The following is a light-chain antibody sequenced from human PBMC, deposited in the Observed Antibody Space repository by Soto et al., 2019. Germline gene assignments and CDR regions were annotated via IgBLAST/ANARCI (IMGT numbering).Light chain of an antibody. CDR2: AAS. Sequence: DIQMTQSPSSVSASVGDRVTITCRASQDISSWLAWYQQKPEKPPKLLIYAASSLQRGVPSRFSGSGSGTDFTLTISSLQPEDFATYYCQQSYSTLLTFGQGTRLEIK. V-gene: IGKV1-12*01. J-gene: IGKJ5*01. CDR3: QQSYSTLLT. CDR1: QDISSW.